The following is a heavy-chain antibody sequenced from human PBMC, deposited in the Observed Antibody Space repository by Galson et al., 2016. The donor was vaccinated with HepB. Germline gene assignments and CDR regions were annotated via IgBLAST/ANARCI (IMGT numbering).Heavy chain of an antibody. CDR1: GYTFTSHH. V-gene: IGHV1-46*01. D-gene: IGHD2-21*02. Sequence: SVKVSCKASGYTFTSHHIHWVRQAPGQGLEWMGIITPSNGATYYAQKFRGRVTMTRDSSTSTVYVELSSLSSEDTAVYYCARELRGSDDFDFDYWGQGTLVAVSS. CDR3: ARELRGSDDFDFDY. J-gene: IGHJ4*02. CDR2: ITPSNGAT.